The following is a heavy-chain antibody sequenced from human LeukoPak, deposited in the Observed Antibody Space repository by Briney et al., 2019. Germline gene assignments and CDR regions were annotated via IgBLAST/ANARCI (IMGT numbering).Heavy chain of an antibody. CDR1: GGSISSYY. V-gene: IGHV4-39*01. CDR2: IYYSGST. J-gene: IGHJ4*02. D-gene: IGHD2-21*01. Sequence: SETLSLTCTVSGGSISSYYWGWIRQPPGKGLDWIGSIYYSGSTYYNPSLKSRVTISVDTSKNQFSLKLSSVTAADTAVYYCARGEWGLLWGAYDYWGQGTLVTVSS. CDR3: ARGEWGLLWGAYDY.